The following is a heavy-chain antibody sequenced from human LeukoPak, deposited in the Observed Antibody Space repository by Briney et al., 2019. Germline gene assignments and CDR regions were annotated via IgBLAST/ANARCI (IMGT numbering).Heavy chain of an antibody. CDR3: ALVARSHYFDY. D-gene: IGHD5-12*01. Sequence: ASVKVSCKASGYTFTSYDINWVRQATGQGLEWMGWMNPNSGNTGYAQKLQGRVTMTRNTSISTACMELSSLRSEDTAVYYCALVARSHYFDYWGQGTLVTVSS. V-gene: IGHV1-8*01. J-gene: IGHJ4*02. CDR2: MNPNSGNT. CDR1: GYTFTSYD.